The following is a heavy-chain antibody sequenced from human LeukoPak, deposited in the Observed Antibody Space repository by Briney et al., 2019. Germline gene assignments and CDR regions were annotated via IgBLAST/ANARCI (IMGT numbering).Heavy chain of an antibody. D-gene: IGHD4-17*01. CDR2: INHSGST. Sequence: PGGSLRLSCAASGFTFSSYSMNWVRQAPGKGLEWIGEINHSGSTNYNPSLKSRVTISVDTSKNQFSLKLSSVTAADTAVYYCARGSDFDYGVKESFDYWGQGTLVTVSS. CDR3: ARGSDFDYGVKESFDY. CDR1: GFTFSSYS. J-gene: IGHJ4*02. V-gene: IGHV4-34*01.